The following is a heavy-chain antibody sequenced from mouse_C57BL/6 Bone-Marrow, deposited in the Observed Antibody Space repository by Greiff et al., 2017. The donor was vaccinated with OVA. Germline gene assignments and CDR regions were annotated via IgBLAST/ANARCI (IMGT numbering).Heavy chain of an antibody. CDR1: GFTFSSYT. J-gene: IGHJ1*03. D-gene: IGHD1-1*01. CDR2: ISGGGGNT. CDR3: ARPLYGSSPYWYFDV. Sequence: EVQLQESGGGLVKPGGSLKLSCAASGFTFSSYTMSWVRQTPEKRLEWVATISGGGGNTYYPDSVKGRFTISRDNAKNTLYLQMSSLRSEDTALYYCARPLYGSSPYWYFDVWGTGTTVTVSS. V-gene: IGHV5-9*01.